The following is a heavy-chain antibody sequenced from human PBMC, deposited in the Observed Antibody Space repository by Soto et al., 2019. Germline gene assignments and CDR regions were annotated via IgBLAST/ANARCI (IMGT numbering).Heavy chain of an antibody. Sequence: SETMSLTCTVSGGSISSSIYYWGGISPPPGKGLEWIGSIYYSGSTYYNPSLKSRVTISVDTSKNQFSLKLSSVTAADTAVYYCATYDFWSGYYLDYWGQGTLVTVSS. D-gene: IGHD3-3*01. J-gene: IGHJ4*02. CDR2: IYYSGST. V-gene: IGHV4-39*01. CDR1: GGSISSSIYY. CDR3: ATYDFWSGYYLDY.